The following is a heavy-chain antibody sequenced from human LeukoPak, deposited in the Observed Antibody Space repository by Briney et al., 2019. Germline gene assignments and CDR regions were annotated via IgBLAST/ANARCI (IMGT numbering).Heavy chain of an antibody. D-gene: IGHD4-17*01. CDR1: GYTLTSYY. J-gene: IGHJ4*02. CDR2: IKPRGGGT. Sequence: GASVKVSCKASGYTLTSYYMHWVRQAPGQGLEWMGIIKPRGGGTSYTQKFQGRVTMTRDTSTSTVYMELSSLRSEDTAVYYCARDRHGDYSNDYWGQGTLVSVSS. V-gene: IGHV1-46*01. CDR3: ARDRHGDYSNDY.